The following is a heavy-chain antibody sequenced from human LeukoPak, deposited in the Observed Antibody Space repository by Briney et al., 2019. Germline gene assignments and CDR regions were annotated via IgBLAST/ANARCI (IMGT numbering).Heavy chain of an antibody. J-gene: IGHJ4*02. Sequence: PGGSLRLSCAASGFTFSSCGMHWVRQAPGKGLEWVAVISYDGSNKYYADSVKGRFTISRDNSKNIVYLRMNSLRAEDTAVYFCANSRGYGSGNLWGQGTLVTVSS. CDR3: ANSRGYGSGNL. CDR2: ISYDGSNK. CDR1: GFTFSSCG. V-gene: IGHV3-30*18. D-gene: IGHD3-10*01.